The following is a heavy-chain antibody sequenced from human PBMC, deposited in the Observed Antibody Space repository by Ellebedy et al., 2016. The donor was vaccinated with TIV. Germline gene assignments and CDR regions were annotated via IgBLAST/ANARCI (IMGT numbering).Heavy chain of an antibody. D-gene: IGHD3-3*02. CDR3: AKISPTHRGAFDI. J-gene: IGHJ3*02. V-gene: IGHV3-23*01. CDR1: GFTFRDFA. CDR2: FGGRSTTT. Sequence: GESLKISCEASGFTFRDFAMNWVRQAPGKGLEWVSVFGGRSTTTYYADSVKGRFTISRDNSKSTLFLQMNSLRGDDTARYYCAKISPTHRGAFDIWGQGTMVTVSS.